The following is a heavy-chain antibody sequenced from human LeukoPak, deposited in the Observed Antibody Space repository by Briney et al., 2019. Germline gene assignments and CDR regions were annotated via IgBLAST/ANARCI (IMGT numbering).Heavy chain of an antibody. V-gene: IGHV1-69*05. CDR1: GGTFSSYA. D-gene: IGHD2-15*01. Sequence: ASVKVSCKASGGTFSSYAISWVRQAPGPGIERMGGIITLYGTTKYAQKFQGRVTITTDESTSTAYLELSSLKSEDTALYYCARGVAASYDAFDIWGQGTMVTVSS. J-gene: IGHJ3*02. CDR2: IITLYGTT. CDR3: ARGVAASYDAFDI.